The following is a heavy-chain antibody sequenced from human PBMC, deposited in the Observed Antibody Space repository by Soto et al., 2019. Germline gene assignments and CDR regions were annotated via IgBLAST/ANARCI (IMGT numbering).Heavy chain of an antibody. J-gene: IGHJ6*02. Sequence: PSENLYLTCTVYGASISNSYCSWIRQSPGKGLEWIGFIYSSGSTNYNPSLKSRVTISVDTSKNQFSLKLSSLSAADTAVYYCARHSPPFFYGSGPWDVWGQGTTVT. CDR1: GASISNSY. CDR3: ARHSPPFFYGSGPWDV. D-gene: IGHD3-10*01. V-gene: IGHV4-59*08. CDR2: IYSSGST.